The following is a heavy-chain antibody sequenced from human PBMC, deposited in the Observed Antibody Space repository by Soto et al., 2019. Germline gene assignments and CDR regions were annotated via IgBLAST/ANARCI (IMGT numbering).Heavy chain of an antibody. CDR1: GFTVSSNY. CDR2: IYSGGST. Sequence: GGSLRLSCAASGFTVSSNYMSWVRQAPGKGLEWVSVIYSGGSTYYADSVKGRFTISRDNSKNTLYLQMNSLRAEDTAVYYCARDTTYSPYYYYGMDVWGQGTTVTISS. D-gene: IGHD6-13*01. CDR3: ARDTTYSPYYYYGMDV. V-gene: IGHV3-53*01. J-gene: IGHJ6*02.